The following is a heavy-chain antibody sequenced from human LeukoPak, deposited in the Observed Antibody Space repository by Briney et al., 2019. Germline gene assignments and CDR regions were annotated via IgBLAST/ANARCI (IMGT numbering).Heavy chain of an antibody. J-gene: IGHJ4*02. CDR1: GGSISSYY. D-gene: IGHD5-18*01. Sequence: SETLSLTCTVSGGSISSYYWSWIRQPPGKGLEWIGYIYYSGSTNYNPSLKSRVTISVDTSKNQFSLKLSSVTAADTAVYYCARRERYSYGRKYYFDYWGQGTLVTVSS. CDR3: ARRERYSYGRKYYFDY. CDR2: IYYSGST. V-gene: IGHV4-59*12.